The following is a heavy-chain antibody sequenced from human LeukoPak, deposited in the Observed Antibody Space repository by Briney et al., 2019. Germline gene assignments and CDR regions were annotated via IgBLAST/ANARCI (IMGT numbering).Heavy chain of an antibody. CDR1: GYTFTGYY. Sequence: ASVKVSCKASGYTFTGYYMHWVRQAPGQGLEWMRWINPNSGGTNYAQKFQGRVTMTRDTSISTAYMELSRLRSDDTAVYYCARLQVLLWFGELAADYFDYWGQGTLVTVSS. CDR3: ARLQVLLWFGELAADYFDY. D-gene: IGHD3-10*01. CDR2: INPNSGGT. V-gene: IGHV1-2*02. J-gene: IGHJ4*02.